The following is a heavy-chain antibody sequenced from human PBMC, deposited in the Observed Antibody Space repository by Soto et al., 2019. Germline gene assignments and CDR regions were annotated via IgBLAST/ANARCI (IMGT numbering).Heavy chain of an antibody. CDR1: GLRFWSRA. Sequence: GCLRVCYGAFGLRFWSRAGRLVRQAPGGGLEWVSTITDTGGDAKYADSVRGRFAISRDNSKNTLYLQMSALRAEDSAIYFCVRGSKDYYPGRRIFDFWGRGTLVTVSS. CDR2: ITDTGGDA. D-gene: IGHD1-26*01. CDR3: VRGSKDYYPGRRIFDF. J-gene: IGHJ4*02. V-gene: IGHV3-23*01.